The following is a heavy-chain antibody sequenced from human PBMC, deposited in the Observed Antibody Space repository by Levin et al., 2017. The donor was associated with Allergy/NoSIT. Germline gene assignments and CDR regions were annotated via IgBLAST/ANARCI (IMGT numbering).Heavy chain of an antibody. J-gene: IGHJ4*02. Sequence: TLSLTCSFSGFSLRTTGVGVGWIRQPPGKALEWLAFIAWDDDKRYSPSLKSRLTITKGTSTNQVVLTMTNMDPVDTATYYCARTAGGWFVSYFDYWGQGTLVTVSS. D-gene: IGHD6-19*01. CDR2: IAWDDDK. CDR3: ARTAGGWFVSYFDY. CDR1: GFSLRTTGVG. V-gene: IGHV2-5*02.